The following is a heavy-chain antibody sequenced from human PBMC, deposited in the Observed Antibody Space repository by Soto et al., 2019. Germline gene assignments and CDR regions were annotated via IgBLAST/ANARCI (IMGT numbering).Heavy chain of an antibody. CDR1: GFTFSSYA. V-gene: IGHV3-30-3*01. CDR3: ARDDSFSSSWFILGSFDY. J-gene: IGHJ4*02. Sequence: PGGSLRLSCAASGFTFSSYAMRWVRQAPDKGLEWVAVISYDGSNKYYADSVKGRFTISRDNSKNTLYLQMNSLRAEDTAVYYCARDDSFSSSWFILGSFDYWGQGTLVTVSS. D-gene: IGHD6-13*01. CDR2: ISYDGSNK.